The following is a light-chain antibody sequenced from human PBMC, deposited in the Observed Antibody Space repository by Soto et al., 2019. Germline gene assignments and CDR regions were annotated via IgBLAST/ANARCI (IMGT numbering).Light chain of an antibody. CDR1: SSDVGGYNY. CDR2: EVS. Sequence: QSVLTQPASVSGSPGQSITISCTGTSSDVGGYNYVSWYQQHPGKAPKLMIYEVSNRPSGVSNRFSGSKSGNTASLTISGLQAEDEADYYCCSYTSSSTPIVFGTGTKLTVL. V-gene: IGLV2-14*01. J-gene: IGLJ1*01. CDR3: CSYTSSSTPIV.